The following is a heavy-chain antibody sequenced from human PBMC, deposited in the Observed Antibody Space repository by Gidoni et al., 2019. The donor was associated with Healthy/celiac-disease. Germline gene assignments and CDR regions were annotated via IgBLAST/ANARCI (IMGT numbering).Heavy chain of an antibody. CDR3: ARGMGEMATIWGFYFDY. J-gene: IGHJ4*02. Sequence: EVQLLESGGGLVQPGGSLRLSCAASGSTFRSYEMNWVRQAPGKGLEWVSYISRSGSTIYYADSVKGRFTISRDNAKNSLYLQMNSLRAEDTAVYYCARGMGEMATIWGFYFDYWGQGTLVTVSS. CDR1: GSTFRSYE. V-gene: IGHV3-48*03. D-gene: IGHD3-16*01. CDR2: ISRSGSTI.